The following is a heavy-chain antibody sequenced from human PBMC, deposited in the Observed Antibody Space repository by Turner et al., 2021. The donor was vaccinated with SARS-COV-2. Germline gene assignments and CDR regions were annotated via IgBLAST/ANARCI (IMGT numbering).Heavy chain of an antibody. CDR2: IWYDGSNK. V-gene: IGHV3-33*01. J-gene: IGHJ4*02. Sequence: QVQLVESGGGVVQPGRSLRLYCAASGFTFSSYGMHWVRQAPGKGLGWVALIWYDGSNKYYADSVKGRFTISRDNSKNTLYLQMNSLRAEDTAVYYCARDLFQDYGSGSYRLDYWGQGTLVTVSS. CDR3: ARDLFQDYGSGSYRLDY. CDR1: GFTFSSYG. D-gene: IGHD3-10*01.